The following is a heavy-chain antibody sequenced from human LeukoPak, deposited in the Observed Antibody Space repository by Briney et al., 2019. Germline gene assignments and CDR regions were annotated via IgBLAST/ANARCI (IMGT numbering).Heavy chain of an antibody. CDR1: GYTFTGYY. J-gene: IGHJ5*02. D-gene: IGHD5-12*01. CDR3: ARYSGYDWGEDWFDP. V-gene: IGHV1-2*02. CDR2: INPNSGGT. Sequence: ASVKVSCKASGYTFTGYYMHWVRQAPGQGLEWMGWINPNSGGTNYAQKFQGRVTMTRDTSISTAYMELSRLRSDDTAVYYCARYSGYDWGEDWFDPWGQGTLVTVSS.